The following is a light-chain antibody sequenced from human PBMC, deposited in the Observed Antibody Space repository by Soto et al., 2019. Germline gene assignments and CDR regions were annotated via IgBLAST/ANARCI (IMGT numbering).Light chain of an antibody. J-gene: IGLJ1*01. CDR1: SSDVGDYNY. CDR2: DVS. CDR3: SSYTSSSTPFV. Sequence: QSALTQPPSASGSPGQSVTISCTGTSSDVGDYNYVSWYQQHPGKALKLMIYDVSNRPSGVSNRFSGSKSGNTASLTISGLQAEDEADYYCSSYTSSSTPFVFGTGTKVTVL. V-gene: IGLV2-14*01.